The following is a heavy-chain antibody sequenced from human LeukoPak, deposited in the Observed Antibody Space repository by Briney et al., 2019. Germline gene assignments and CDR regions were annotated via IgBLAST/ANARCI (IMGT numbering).Heavy chain of an antibody. J-gene: IGHJ5*02. D-gene: IGHD4-11*01. Sequence: SETLSLTCTVSGGSISSSSYYWGWIRQPPGKGLEWIGSIYYSGSTYYSPSLKSRVTISVDTSKNQFSLKLSSVTAADTAVYYCARHDYSNNWFDPWGQGTLVTVSS. CDR2: IYYSGST. V-gene: IGHV4-39*01. CDR3: ARHDYSNNWFDP. CDR1: GGSISSSSYY.